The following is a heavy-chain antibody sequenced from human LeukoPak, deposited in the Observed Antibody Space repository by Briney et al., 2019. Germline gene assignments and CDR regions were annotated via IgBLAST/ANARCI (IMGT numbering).Heavy chain of an antibody. J-gene: IGHJ5*02. Sequence: GGSLRLSCAASGFTFSSYSMNWVRQAPGKGLEWVAVISYNGDNKHYADSVKGRFTISRDNAKNTVYLEMNSLSVEDTATYYCIRDFRSADLWGQGTLVTVTS. CDR1: GFTFSSYS. V-gene: IGHV3-30*03. CDR3: IRDFRSADL. CDR2: ISYNGDNK.